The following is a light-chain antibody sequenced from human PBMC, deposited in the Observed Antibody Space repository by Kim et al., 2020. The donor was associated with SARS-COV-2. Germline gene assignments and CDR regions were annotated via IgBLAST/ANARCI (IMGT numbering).Light chain of an antibody. Sequence: VSPGQTASITCSGDKLGDKYTCWYQQKAGQSPVLVIYQDTKRPSGILERFSGSNSGNTATLTISGTQAMDEADYFCQAWDINTVVFGGGTKLTVL. CDR2: QDT. V-gene: IGLV3-1*01. CDR3: QAWDINTVV. J-gene: IGLJ2*01. CDR1: KLGDKY.